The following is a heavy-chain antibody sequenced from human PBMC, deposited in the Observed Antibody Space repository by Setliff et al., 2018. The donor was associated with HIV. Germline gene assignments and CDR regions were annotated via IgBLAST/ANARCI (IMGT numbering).Heavy chain of an antibody. CDR3: ARHYYDNSLDY. V-gene: IGHV3-23*01. CDR2: ISGSGGST. J-gene: IGHJ4*02. CDR1: GYSISSGYY. Sequence: GGSLRLSCAASGYSISSGYYWGWIRQPPGKGLEWVSAISGSGGSTYYADSVKGRFTISRDNSKNTLYLQMNSLRAEDTAVYYCARHYYDNSLDYWGQGTLVTVSS. D-gene: IGHD3-22*01.